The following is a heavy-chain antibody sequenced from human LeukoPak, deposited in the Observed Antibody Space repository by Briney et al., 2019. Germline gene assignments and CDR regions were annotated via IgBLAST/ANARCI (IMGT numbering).Heavy chain of an antibody. CDR1: GFTFSTYW. Sequence: GGSLRLSCAASGFTFSTYWMSWARQAPGKGLEWVANIKQDGSEKYYVDSVKGRFTSSRDNAKNSLYLQMNSLGAEDTAVYYCARGGLQQLAYWGQGTLVTVSS. J-gene: IGHJ4*02. D-gene: IGHD6-13*01. CDR2: IKQDGSEK. CDR3: ARGGLQQLAY. V-gene: IGHV3-7*01.